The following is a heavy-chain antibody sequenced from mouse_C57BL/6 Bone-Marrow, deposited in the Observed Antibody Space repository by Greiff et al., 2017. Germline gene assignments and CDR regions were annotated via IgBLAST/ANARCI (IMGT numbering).Heavy chain of an antibody. CDR1: GYTFTDYE. CDR2: IDPETGGT. J-gene: IGHJ3*01. Sequence: QVQLKQSGAELVRPGASVTLSCKASGYTFTDYEMHWVKQTPVHGLEWIGAIDPETGGTAYNQKFKGKAILTADKSSSTAYMELRSLTSEDSAVYYCTRIWYGSSSFAYWGQGTLVTVSA. CDR3: TRIWYGSSSFAY. V-gene: IGHV1-15*01. D-gene: IGHD1-1*01.